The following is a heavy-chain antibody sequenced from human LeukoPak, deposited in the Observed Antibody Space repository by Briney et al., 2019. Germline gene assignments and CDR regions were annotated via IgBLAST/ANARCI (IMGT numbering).Heavy chain of an antibody. J-gene: IGHJ4*02. CDR2: INWNGGST. CDR3: ARDSLRIAASGSIDY. V-gene: IGHV3-20*04. CDR1: GFTFNDYG. Sequence: RSGGSLRLSCAASGFTFNDYGMSWVHQAPGKGLEWVSSINWNGGSTSYADSVKGRFTISRDNAKNSLYLQMNSLRAEDTALYYCARDSLRIAASGSIDYWGQGTLVTVSS. D-gene: IGHD6-13*01.